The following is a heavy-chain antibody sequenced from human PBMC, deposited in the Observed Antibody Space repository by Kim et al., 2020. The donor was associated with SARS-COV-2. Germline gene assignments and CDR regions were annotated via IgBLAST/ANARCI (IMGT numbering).Heavy chain of an antibody. CDR3: ARGSGSYYANYYGMDV. CDR1: GFTVSSNY. J-gene: IGHJ6*02. D-gene: IGHD3-10*01. CDR2: IYSGGST. Sequence: GGSLRLSCAASGFTVSSNYMSWVRQAPGKGLEWVSVIYSGGSTYYADSVKGRITISRDNSKNTLYLQMNSLRAEDKAVYYCARGSGSYYANYYGMDVWGQRTTVAVAS. V-gene: IGHV3-53*01.